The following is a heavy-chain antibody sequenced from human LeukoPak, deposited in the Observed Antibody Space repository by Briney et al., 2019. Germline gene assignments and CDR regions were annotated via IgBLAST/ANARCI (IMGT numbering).Heavy chain of an antibody. CDR2: INHSGST. Sequence: PSETLSLTCAVYGGSFSGYYWSWIRQPPGKGLEWIGEINHSGSTNYNPSLKSRVTISVDTSKNQFSLKLSSVTAADTAVYYCARAYYYDSSGCFDYWGQGTLVTVSS. D-gene: IGHD3-22*01. CDR3: ARAYYYDSSGCFDY. V-gene: IGHV4-34*01. J-gene: IGHJ4*02. CDR1: GGSFSGYY.